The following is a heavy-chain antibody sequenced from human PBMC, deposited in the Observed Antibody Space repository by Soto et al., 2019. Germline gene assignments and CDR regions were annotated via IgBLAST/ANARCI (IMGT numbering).Heavy chain of an antibody. V-gene: IGHV4-34*01. CDR3: ARARSRGNWFDP. J-gene: IGHJ5*02. CDR2: INHSGST. CDR1: GGSFSGYY. D-gene: IGHD2-15*01. Sequence: SETLSLTCAVYGGSFSGYYWSWIRQPPGKGLEWIGEINHSGSTNYNPSLKSRVTISVDTSKNQFSLKLSSVTAADTAVYYCARARSRGNWFDPWGQGTLVTVSS.